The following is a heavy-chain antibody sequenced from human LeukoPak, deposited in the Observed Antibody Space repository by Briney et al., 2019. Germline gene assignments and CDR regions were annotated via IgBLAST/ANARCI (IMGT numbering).Heavy chain of an antibody. CDR3: ARDKRDYYGSGKGYYYYYMDV. Sequence: SETLSLTCAVYGGSFSGYYWSWIRQPPGKGLEWIGEINHSGSTNYSPSLKSRVTISVDTSKNQFSLKLSSVTAADTAVYYCARDKRDYYGSGKGYYYYYMDVWGKGTTVTISS. CDR2: INHSGST. V-gene: IGHV4-34*01. J-gene: IGHJ6*03. CDR1: GGSFSGYY. D-gene: IGHD3-10*01.